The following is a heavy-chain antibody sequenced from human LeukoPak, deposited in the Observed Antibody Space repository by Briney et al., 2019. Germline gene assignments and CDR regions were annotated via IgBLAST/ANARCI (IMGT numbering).Heavy chain of an antibody. CDR2: ISSSGSTI. V-gene: IGHV3-48*03. CDR3: ARDDRSYYYYGMDV. J-gene: IGHJ6*02. D-gene: IGHD3-22*01. CDR1: GFTFSSYE. Sequence: GGSLRLSCAASGFTFSSYEMNWVRQAPGKGLEWVSYISSSGSTIYYADSVKGRLTISRDNAKNSLYLQMNSLRAEDTAVYYCARDDRSYYYYGMDVWGQGTTVTVSS.